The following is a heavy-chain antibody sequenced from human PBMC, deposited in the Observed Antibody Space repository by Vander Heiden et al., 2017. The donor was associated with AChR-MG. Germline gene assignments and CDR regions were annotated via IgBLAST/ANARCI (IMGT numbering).Heavy chain of an antibody. CDR3: ARAEGETGYYYGMDV. Sequence: EVQLVESGGGLVQPGGSLRLSCAASGFTFSSYERNWVRQAPGKGLEWVSYISSSGSTIYYADSVKGRFTISRDNAKNSLYLQMNSLRAEDTAVYYCARAEGETGYYYGMDVWGQGTTVTVSS. CDR1: GFTFSSYE. J-gene: IGHJ6*02. CDR2: ISSSGSTI. D-gene: IGHD7-27*01. V-gene: IGHV3-48*03.